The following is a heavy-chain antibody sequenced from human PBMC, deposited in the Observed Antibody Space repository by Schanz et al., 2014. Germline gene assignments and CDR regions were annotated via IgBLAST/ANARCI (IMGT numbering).Heavy chain of an antibody. Sequence: EVQLLESGGGLVQPGGSLKLSCAASGLIFSNYVMSWVRQAPGKGLEWVSSISSGGGSTYYADSVRGRFTISRDNAKNSLYLQMNSLRAEDTAVYYCARSRSGFYFDYWGQGTLVTVSS. CDR2: ISSGGGST. D-gene: IGHD1-26*01. V-gene: IGHV3-23*01. CDR1: GLIFSNYV. J-gene: IGHJ4*02. CDR3: ARSRSGFYFDY.